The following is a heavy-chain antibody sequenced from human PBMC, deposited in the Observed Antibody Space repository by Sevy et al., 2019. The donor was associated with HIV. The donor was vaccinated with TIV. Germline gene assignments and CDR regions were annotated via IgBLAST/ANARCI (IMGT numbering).Heavy chain of an antibody. D-gene: IGHD1-1*01. Sequence: GGSLRLSCAASGFTFSSYSMNWVRQAPGKGLEWVSYISSSSTIYYADSVKGRFTISRDNAKNSLYLQMNSLRAEDTAVYYCARDTGLDPYYFDYWGQGTLVTVSS. J-gene: IGHJ4*02. CDR2: ISSSSTI. CDR3: ARDTGLDPYYFDY. V-gene: IGHV3-48*01. CDR1: GFTFSSYS.